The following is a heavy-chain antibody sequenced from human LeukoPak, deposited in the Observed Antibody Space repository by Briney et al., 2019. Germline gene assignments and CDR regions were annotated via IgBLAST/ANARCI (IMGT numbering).Heavy chain of an antibody. D-gene: IGHD1-26*01. J-gene: IGHJ4*02. CDR3: ARLADTTVANYYLDY. Sequence: SETLSLTCTVSGGSISNYFWSWIRQPPGKGLEWIGYIFISGGTNSNPSLKSRATMSEDRSKNQFSLELSSVTAADTAVYYCARLADTTVANYYLDYWGQGTLVTVSS. V-gene: IGHV4-4*09. CDR2: IFISGGT. CDR1: GGSISNYF.